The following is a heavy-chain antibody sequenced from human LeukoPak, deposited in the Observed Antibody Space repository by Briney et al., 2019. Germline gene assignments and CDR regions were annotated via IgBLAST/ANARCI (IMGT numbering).Heavy chain of an antibody. CDR1: GYRFAGYY. J-gene: IGHJ4*02. CDR2: MNPANGVT. D-gene: IGHD3-22*01. Sequence: ASVKVSCKSSGYRFAGYYMQWVRRAPGQGPEWMGWMNPANGVTNYARKFQGRVTLTSDTSISTAYMELSRLTSDDTAVYYCARDPSGDSSGYPFDYWGQGTVVTVSS. CDR3: ARDPSGDSSGYPFDY. V-gene: IGHV1-2*02.